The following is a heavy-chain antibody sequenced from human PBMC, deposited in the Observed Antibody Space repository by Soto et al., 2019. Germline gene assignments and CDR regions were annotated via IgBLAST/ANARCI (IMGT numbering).Heavy chain of an antibody. Sequence: ASVKVSCKTSCYTFSSLGISWVRQAPGQGLEWMGWISPHRGDTYYAQRLQGRVTMTTDTSTSTAYMELRSLRSDDTAVYFCARDLDGSGSYYTNYWGQGTLVTVSS. V-gene: IGHV1-18*01. CDR2: ISPHRGDT. D-gene: IGHD3-10*01. CDR3: ARDLDGSGSYYTNY. J-gene: IGHJ4*02. CDR1: CYTFSSLG.